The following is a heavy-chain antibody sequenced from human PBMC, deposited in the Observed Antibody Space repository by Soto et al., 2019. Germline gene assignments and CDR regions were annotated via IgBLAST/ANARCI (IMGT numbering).Heavy chain of an antibody. V-gene: IGHV4-39*07. CDR1: GGSISSSSYY. CDR2: IFYSGST. J-gene: IGHJ6*02. D-gene: IGHD2-15*01. CDR3: ARGGLGYCSGGSCYSAELSRYYYGMDV. Sequence: PSETLSLTCTVCGGSISSSSYYWGWISQPPGKGLEWVGSIFYSGSTYYNPSLKSRVTISVDTSKNQFSLKLSSVTAADTAVYYCARGGLGYCSGGSCYSAELSRYYYGMDVWGQGTTVTVSS.